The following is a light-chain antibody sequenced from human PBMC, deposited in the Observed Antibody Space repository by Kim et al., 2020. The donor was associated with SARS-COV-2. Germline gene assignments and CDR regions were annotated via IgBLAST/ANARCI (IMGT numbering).Light chain of an antibody. V-gene: IGLV3-1*01. Sequence: SYELTQPHSVSVSPGQTASITCSGETLGDKYVSWYQHRAGQSPVLVIYEDATRPSGIPERFSGSNSGNTATLTISETQPVDEADYFCQAWDTNPVIFGGG. CDR3: QAWDTNPVI. J-gene: IGLJ2*01. CDR2: EDA. CDR1: TLGDKY.